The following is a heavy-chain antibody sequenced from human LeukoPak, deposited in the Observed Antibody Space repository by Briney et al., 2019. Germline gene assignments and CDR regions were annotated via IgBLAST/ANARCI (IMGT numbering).Heavy chain of an antibody. Sequence: SSETLSLTCTVSGYSISSGYYWGWIRQPPGKGLEWIGSIYRSGSTYYNPSLKSRVTISVDTSKNQFSLKLSSVTAADTAVYYCARDGGLAYSGEFDYWGQGTLVTVSS. V-gene: IGHV4-38-2*02. CDR3: ARDGGLAYSGEFDY. J-gene: IGHJ4*02. CDR2: IYRSGST. CDR1: GYSISSGYY. D-gene: IGHD2-15*01.